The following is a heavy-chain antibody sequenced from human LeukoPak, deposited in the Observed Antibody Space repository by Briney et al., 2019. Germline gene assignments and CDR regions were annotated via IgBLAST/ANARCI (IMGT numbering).Heavy chain of an antibody. CDR2: ISGSGGRT. J-gene: IGHJ6*02. D-gene: IGHD6-19*01. CDR1: GSTFSSYS. CDR3: AKDSSSSNYYYGMDV. Sequence: GGSLRLSCAASGSTFSSYSMNWVRQAPGKGLEWVSAISGSGGRTYYADSVKGRFTISRDNSRNTLFLQMNSLRAGDTAVYYCAKDSSSSNYYYGMDVWGQGTTVTVSS. V-gene: IGHV3-23*01.